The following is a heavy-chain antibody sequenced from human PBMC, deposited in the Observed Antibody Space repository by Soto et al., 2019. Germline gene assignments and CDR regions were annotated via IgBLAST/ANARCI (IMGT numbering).Heavy chain of an antibody. CDR3: ARSESPNKVISFFDS. Sequence: GGSLRLSCAASGFSISDYYMSWIRQAPGKGLEWLAYFSLSYSYTNYADAVKGRFTISRDNANDSVYLQMNSLRVDDSAIYYCARSESPNKVISFFDSWGQGALVTVSS. J-gene: IGHJ4*02. CDR2: FSLSYSYT. CDR1: GFSISDYY. V-gene: IGHV3-11*06. D-gene: IGHD3-22*01.